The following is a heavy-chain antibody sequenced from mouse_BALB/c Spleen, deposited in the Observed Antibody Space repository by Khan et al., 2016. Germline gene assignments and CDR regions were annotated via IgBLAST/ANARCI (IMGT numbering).Heavy chain of an antibody. CDR1: GFSLTNYD. Sequence: QVQLKESGPGLVAPSQSLSITCTVSGFSLTNYDISWMRQSPGKGLEWLGIIWTGGGTNYNSAFMSRLSISKDNSKSQVFLKMNSLQTDDTAIYICVRGGSDYYSLDYWGQGTSVTVSS. J-gene: IGHJ4*01. CDR3: VRGGSDYYSLDY. V-gene: IGHV2-9-2*01. CDR2: IWTGGGT. D-gene: IGHD1-1*02.